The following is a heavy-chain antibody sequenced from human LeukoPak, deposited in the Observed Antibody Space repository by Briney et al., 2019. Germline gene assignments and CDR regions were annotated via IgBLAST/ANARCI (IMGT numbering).Heavy chain of an antibody. V-gene: IGHV3-30-3*01. CDR2: ISYDGSNK. CDR1: GFTFSSYA. D-gene: IGHD6-6*01. CDR3: ARAVEYSSSGVDY. J-gene: IGHJ4*02. Sequence: GGSLRLSCAASGFTFSSYAMHWVRQAPGKGLEWVAVISYDGSNKYYADSVKGRFTISRDNSKNTLYLQMNSLRAEDTAVYYCARAVEYSSSGVDYWGQGTLVTVSS.